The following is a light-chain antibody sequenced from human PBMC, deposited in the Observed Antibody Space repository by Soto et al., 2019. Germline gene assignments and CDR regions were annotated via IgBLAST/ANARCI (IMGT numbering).Light chain of an antibody. J-gene: IGKJ4*01. CDR3: QQYGSSPGFT. V-gene: IGKV1-39*01. Sequence: DIQMTQSPSSLSASVGDRVTITCRASQSISSYLNWYQQKPGKAPKLLIYAASSLQSGVPSRFSGSGSGTDFTLTISRLEPEDYAVYYCQQYGSSPGFTFGGGTKVEIK. CDR2: AAS. CDR1: QSISSY.